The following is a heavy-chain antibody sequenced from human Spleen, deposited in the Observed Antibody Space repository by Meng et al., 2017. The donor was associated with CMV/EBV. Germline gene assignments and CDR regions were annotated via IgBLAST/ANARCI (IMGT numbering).Heavy chain of an antibody. Sequence: AVSGGSISSGTWWSWVRQPPGKGLEWIGEIYHSGSTNNNPSLKSRVTISVDKSKNQFSLKLSSVTAADTAVYYCASRYYDSSLGGYWGQGTLVTVSS. CDR3: ASRYYDSSLGGY. CDR2: IYHSGST. J-gene: IGHJ4*02. D-gene: IGHD3-22*01. CDR1: GGSISSGTW. V-gene: IGHV4-4*02.